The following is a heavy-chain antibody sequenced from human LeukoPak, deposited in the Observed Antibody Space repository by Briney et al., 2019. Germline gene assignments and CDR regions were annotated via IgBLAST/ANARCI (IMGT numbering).Heavy chain of an antibody. CDR2: XYWNDDK. CDR3: AHRTLYYSTALGTSDF. V-gene: IGHV2-5*01. CDR1: XXXLSTTGVG. D-gene: IGHD3-10*01. Sequence: SGPTLVNPTQTLTLTCTXXXXXLSTTGVGVAWXXXXXXXXXXXXSXXYWNDDKRYSPSLKSRLTITKDTSKNQVVLTMTNMDPVDTATYYCAHRTLYYSTALGTSDFWGQGILVTVSS. J-gene: IGHJ4*02.